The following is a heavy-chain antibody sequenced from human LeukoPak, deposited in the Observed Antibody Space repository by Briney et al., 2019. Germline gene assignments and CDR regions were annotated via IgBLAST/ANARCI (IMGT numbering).Heavy chain of an antibody. V-gene: IGHV3-74*01. Sequence: GGSLRLSCAASGFTFSSYWMHWVRQAPGKGLVWVSRINSDGSSTSYADSVKGRFTISRDNAKNTLHLQMNSLRAEDTAVYYCARLGYSSSWPLDYWGQGTLVTVSS. J-gene: IGHJ4*02. CDR3: ARLGYSSSWPLDY. CDR2: INSDGSST. D-gene: IGHD6-13*01. CDR1: GFTFSSYW.